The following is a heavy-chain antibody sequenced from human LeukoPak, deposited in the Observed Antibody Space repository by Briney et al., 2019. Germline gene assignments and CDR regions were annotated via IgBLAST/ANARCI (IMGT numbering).Heavy chain of an antibody. V-gene: IGHV4-59*08. J-gene: IGHJ5*02. CDR3: ARKTYSSHQVGFDP. Sequence: SETLSLTCTVSGGSISSYYWSWIRQPPGKGLEWIGYIYYSGSTNYNPSLKSRVTISVDTSKNQFSLKLSSVTAADTAVYYCARKTYSSHQVGFDPWGQGTLVTVSS. CDR2: IYYSGST. D-gene: IGHD1-26*01. CDR1: GGSISSYY.